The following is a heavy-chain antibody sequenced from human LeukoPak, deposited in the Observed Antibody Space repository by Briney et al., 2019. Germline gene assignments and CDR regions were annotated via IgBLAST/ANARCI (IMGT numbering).Heavy chain of an antibody. CDR3: AREKKIAAAGICYYMDV. Sequence: PGGSLRLSCAASGFTFSSYSMNWVRQAPGKGLEWVSYISSSSSTIYYADSVKGRFTISRDNAKSSLYLQMNSLRAEDTAVYYCAREKKIAAAGICYYMDVWGKGTTVTVSS. CDR1: GFTFSSYS. CDR2: ISSSSSTI. V-gene: IGHV3-48*01. J-gene: IGHJ6*03. D-gene: IGHD6-13*01.